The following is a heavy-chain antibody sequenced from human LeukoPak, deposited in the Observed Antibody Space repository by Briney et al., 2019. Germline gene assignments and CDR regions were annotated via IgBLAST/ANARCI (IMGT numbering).Heavy chain of an antibody. D-gene: IGHD4-17*01. V-gene: IGHV3-21*01. Sequence: PGGSLRLSCAASGFTFSSYSMNWVRQAPGKGLEWVSSISSSSSYIYYADSVKGRFTISRDNAKNSLYLQMNSLRAEDTAVYYCAREVTILGYGMDVGGQGTTVTVSS. J-gene: IGHJ6*02. CDR1: GFTFSSYS. CDR2: ISSSSSYI. CDR3: AREVTILGYGMDV.